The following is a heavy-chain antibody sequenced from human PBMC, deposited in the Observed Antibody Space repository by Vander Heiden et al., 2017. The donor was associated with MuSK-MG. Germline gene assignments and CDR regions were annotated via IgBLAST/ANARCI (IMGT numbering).Heavy chain of an antibody. CDR2: ISSSSSII. V-gene: IGHV3-48*01. CDR3: ASDDSSGYFFHY. Sequence: EVQLVESGGGLVQPGGSLRLSCVASGFTFSTYNMNWVRQAPGKGLEWVSYISSSSSIIYYADSVKGRFTISRDNAKNSLYLQMNSLRAEDTALYYCASDDSSGYFFHYWGQGTLVTVSS. J-gene: IGHJ4*02. CDR1: GFTFSTYN. D-gene: IGHD3-22*01.